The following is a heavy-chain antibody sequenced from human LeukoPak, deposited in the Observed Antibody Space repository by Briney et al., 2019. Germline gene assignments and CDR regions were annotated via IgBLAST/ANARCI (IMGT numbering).Heavy chain of an antibody. CDR2: FDPEDGET. Sequence: ASVKVSCKVSGYTLTELSMHWVRQAPGKGLEWMGGFDPEDGETIYAQKFQGRVTMTEDTSTDTAYMELSSLRSEDTAVYYCATDRTGGAENNWFDPWGQGTLVTVSS. V-gene: IGHV1-24*01. CDR3: ATDRTGGAENNWFDP. CDR1: GYTLTELS. J-gene: IGHJ5*02. D-gene: IGHD1-26*01.